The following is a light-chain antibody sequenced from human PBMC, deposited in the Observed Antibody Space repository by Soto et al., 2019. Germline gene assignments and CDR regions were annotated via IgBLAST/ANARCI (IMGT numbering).Light chain of an antibody. CDR2: EVT. CDR3: SSYAGSNNLV. J-gene: IGLJ3*02. V-gene: IGLV2-8*01. Sequence: QSALTQPPSASGSPGQSVTISCTGTSSDVGGYNYVSWYQQHPGKPPNLMIYEVTKRPSGVPDRFSDSKSGNTASLTVSGLQAEDEADYYCSSYAGSNNLVFGGGTKLTVL. CDR1: SSDVGGYNY.